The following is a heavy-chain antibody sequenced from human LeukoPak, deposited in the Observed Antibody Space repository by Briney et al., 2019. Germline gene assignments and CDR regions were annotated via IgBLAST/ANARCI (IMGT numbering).Heavy chain of an antibody. CDR2: INHSGST. CDR3: ARDVDAYYYDSSGYYYFDY. J-gene: IGHJ4*02. V-gene: IGHV4-34*01. CDR1: GGSFSGYY. D-gene: IGHD3-22*01. Sequence: SETLSLTCAVYGGSFSGYYWSWTRQPPGKGLEWIGEINHSGSTNYNPSLKSRVTISVDTSKNQFSLKLSSVTAADTAVYYRARDVDAYYYDSSGYYYFDYWGQGTLVTVSS.